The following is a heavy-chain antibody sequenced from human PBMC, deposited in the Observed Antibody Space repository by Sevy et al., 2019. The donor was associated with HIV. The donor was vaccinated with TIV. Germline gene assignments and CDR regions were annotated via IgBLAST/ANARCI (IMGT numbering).Heavy chain of an antibody. V-gene: IGHV1-69*13. D-gene: IGHD2-21*02. Sequence: ASVKVSCKASGGTFGSSGIIWVRQAPGEGLEWMGGIIPIFGTTDYVQRFHGRVTITADESTSTVYMELRSLKSEDTAVYFCARSTMTPMHAFDVWGQRTMVTVSS. J-gene: IGHJ3*01. CDR2: IIPIFGTT. CDR3: ARSTMTPMHAFDV. CDR1: GGTFGSSG.